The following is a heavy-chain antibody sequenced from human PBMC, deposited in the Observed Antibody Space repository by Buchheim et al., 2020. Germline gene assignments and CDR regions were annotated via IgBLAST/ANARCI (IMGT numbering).Heavy chain of an antibody. CDR3: ARAAIAATVDY. J-gene: IGHJ4*02. CDR2: INAGNGET. D-gene: IGHD6-13*01. CDR1: GFTFTEYA. V-gene: IGHV1-3*01. Sequence: QVQLVQSGAEVKKPGASVKVSCKASGFTFTEYAIHWVRQASGQRLEWMGRINAGNGETRYLQKFQDRVTITRDTSASTSYMELSSLISEDTALYYCARAAIAATVDYWGQGTL.